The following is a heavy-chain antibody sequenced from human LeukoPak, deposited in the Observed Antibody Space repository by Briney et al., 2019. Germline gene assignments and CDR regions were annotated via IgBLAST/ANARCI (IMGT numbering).Heavy chain of an antibody. CDR2: INWSGGNT. D-gene: IGHD3-3*01. CDR1: GFTFDDYG. Sequence: GGSLRLSCVASGFTFDDYGMSWVRQAPGKGLAWVSGINWSGGNTGYVDSVKGRFTISRDNAKNSLYLQMNSLRAEDTALYYCARDGITIFGVVLPPGYWGQGTLVTVSS. V-gene: IGHV3-20*04. CDR3: ARDGITIFGVVLPPGY. J-gene: IGHJ4*02.